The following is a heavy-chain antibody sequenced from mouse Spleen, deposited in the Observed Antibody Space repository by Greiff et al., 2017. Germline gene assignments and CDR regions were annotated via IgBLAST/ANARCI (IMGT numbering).Heavy chain of an antibody. V-gene: IGHV5-12*02. D-gene: IGHD2-3*01. CDR3: ARLDGYYWFAY. CDR1: GFTFSDYY. CDR2: ISNGGGST. J-gene: IGHJ3*01. Sequence: EVQGVESGGGLVQPGGSLKLSCATSGFTFSDYYMYWVRQTPEKRLEWVAYISNGGGSTYYPDTVKGRFTISRDNAKNTLYLQMSRLKSEDTAMYYCARLDGYYWFAYWGQGTLVTVSA.